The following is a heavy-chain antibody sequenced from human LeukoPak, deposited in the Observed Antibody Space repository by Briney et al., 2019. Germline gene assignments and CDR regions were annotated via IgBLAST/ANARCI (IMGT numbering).Heavy chain of an antibody. D-gene: IGHD4-23*01. J-gene: IGHJ5*02. V-gene: IGHV3-33*08. CDR3: ARDRELRWHLVGSKYNWFDP. CDR2: IWYDGSNK. Sequence: GGSLRLSCAASGFTVSSTYMHWVRQAPGKGLEWVAVIWYDGSNKYYADSVKGRFTISRDNSKNTLYLQMNSLRAEDTAVYYCARDRELRWHLVGSKYNWFDPWGQGTLVTVSS. CDR1: GFTVSSTY.